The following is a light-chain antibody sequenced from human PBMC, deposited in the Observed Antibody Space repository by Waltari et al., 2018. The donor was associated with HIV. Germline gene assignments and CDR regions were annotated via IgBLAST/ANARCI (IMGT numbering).Light chain of an antibody. CDR2: WAS. CDR3: QQYYTTPLS. Sequence: DFVTTQSPDSLAVALGERATNNCTYSQSVLYSATKKNSLAWYKQKPGQPPKLLISWASTRESGVPARFSGSGSGTDFTLTINNLQAEDVAVYYCQQYYTTPLSFGGGTKVEIK. J-gene: IGKJ4*01. CDR1: QSVLYSATKKNS. V-gene: IGKV4-1*01.